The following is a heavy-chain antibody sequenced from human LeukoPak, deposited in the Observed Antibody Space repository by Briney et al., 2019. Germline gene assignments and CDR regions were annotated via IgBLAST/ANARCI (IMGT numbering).Heavy chain of an antibody. CDR3: ARDGLSESSTTYYFDN. D-gene: IGHD3-3*01. CDR1: GGTFSSYA. J-gene: IGHJ4*02. Sequence: ASVKVSCKASGGTFSSYAISWVRQAPGQGLEWMGGIIPIFGTANYAQKFQGRVTITTDESTSTAYMELSSLRSEDTAVYYCARDGLSESSTTYYFDNWGQGALVTVSS. CDR2: IIPIFGTA. V-gene: IGHV1-69*05.